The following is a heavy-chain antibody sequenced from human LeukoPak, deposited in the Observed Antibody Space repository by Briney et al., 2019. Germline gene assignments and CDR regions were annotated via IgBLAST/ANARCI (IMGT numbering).Heavy chain of an antibody. V-gene: IGHV1-18*01. Sequence: WASVKVSCKASGGTFSSYAISWVRQAPGQGLEWMGWISAYNGNTNYAQKLQGRVTMTTDTSTSTAYMELRSLRSDDTAVYYCAREVHESYCSGGSCYSSYWFDPWGQGTLVTVSS. CDR1: GGTFSSYA. CDR3: AREVHESYCSGGSCYSSYWFDP. J-gene: IGHJ5*02. D-gene: IGHD2-15*01. CDR2: ISAYNGNT.